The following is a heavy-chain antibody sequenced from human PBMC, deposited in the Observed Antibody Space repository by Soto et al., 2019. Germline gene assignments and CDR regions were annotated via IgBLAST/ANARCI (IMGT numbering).Heavy chain of an antibody. Sequence: GGSLRLSCAASGFTFSSYAMSWVRQAPGKGLEWVSAISGSGGSTYYADSVKGRFTISRDNSKNTLYLQMNSLRAEDTAVYYCAKEGDVLRFLEWLPKPYYFDYWGQGTLVTVSS. V-gene: IGHV3-23*01. CDR1: GFTFSSYA. CDR3: AKEGDVLRFLEWLPKPYYFDY. CDR2: ISGSGGST. D-gene: IGHD3-3*01. J-gene: IGHJ4*02.